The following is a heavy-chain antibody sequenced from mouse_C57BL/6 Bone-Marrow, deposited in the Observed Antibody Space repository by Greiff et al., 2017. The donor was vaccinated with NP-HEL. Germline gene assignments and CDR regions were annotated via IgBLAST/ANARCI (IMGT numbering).Heavy chain of an antibody. CDR1: GYTFTSYW. CDR3: ARFAY. Sequence: QVQLQQPGAELVKPWASVYLSCKVSGYTFTSYWLQWVKQRPGQGLEWIGEIVPSDSYTNYNQSLKGKATLTVDTSYSTAYMQVSSLTSGDSAVYDCARFAYWGQGTLVTVSA. V-gene: IGHV1-50*01. CDR2: IVPSDSYT. J-gene: IGHJ3*01.